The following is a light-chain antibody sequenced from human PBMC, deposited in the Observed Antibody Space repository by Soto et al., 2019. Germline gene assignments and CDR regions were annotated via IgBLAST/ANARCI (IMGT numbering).Light chain of an antibody. J-gene: IGLJ2*01. V-gene: IGLV4-69*01. Sequence: QSVLTQSPSASASLGASVKFTCTLSSGHSSYPIAWHQQQPEKGPRFLMKVNSDGSHSKGDGIPDRFSGSSSGAERYLTISSLQSEDEADYYCQTWGTGIRVFGGGTKVTVL. CDR3: QTWGTGIRV. CDR2: VNSDGSH. CDR1: SGHSSYP.